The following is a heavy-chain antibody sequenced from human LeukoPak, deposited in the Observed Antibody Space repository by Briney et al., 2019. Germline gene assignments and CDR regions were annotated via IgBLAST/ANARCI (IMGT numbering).Heavy chain of an antibody. CDR3: ARHQSGYYYDYYGMDV. D-gene: IGHD3-3*01. CDR2: MNPNSGNT. CDR1: GYTFTSYD. Sequence: ASVKVSCKASGYTFTSYDINWVRQATGQGLEWMGWMNPNSGNTGYAQKFQGRVTMTRNTSISTAYMELSSLRSEDTAVYYCARHQSGYYYDYYGMDVWGQGTTVTVSS. V-gene: IGHV1-8*01. J-gene: IGHJ6*02.